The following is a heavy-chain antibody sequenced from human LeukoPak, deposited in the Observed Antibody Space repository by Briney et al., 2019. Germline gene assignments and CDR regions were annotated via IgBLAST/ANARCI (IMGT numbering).Heavy chain of an antibody. V-gene: IGHV3-74*01. CDR3: ARDLRSAADY. CDR2: INTDGSGSGT. CDR1: GFTFSSDW. J-gene: IGHJ4*02. Sequence: GGSPRLSCAASGFTFSSDWMHWVRQAPGKGLVWVSRINTDGSGSGTSYADSVKGRFTISRDNAKNTLYLQMNSLRVEDTAVYYCARDLRSAADYWGQGTLVTVSS. D-gene: IGHD3-3*01.